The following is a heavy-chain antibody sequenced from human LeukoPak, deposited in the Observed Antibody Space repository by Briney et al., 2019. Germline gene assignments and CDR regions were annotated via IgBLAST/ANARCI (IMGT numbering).Heavy chain of an antibody. CDR2: IYYSGST. CDR3: ARSANYYGSGSYPDY. J-gene: IGHJ4*02. V-gene: IGHV4-59*01. D-gene: IGHD3-10*01. CDR1: GGSISSYY. Sequence: PSETLSLTCTVSGGSISSYYWSWIRQPPGKGLGWIGYIYYSGSTNYNPSLKSRVTISVDTSKNQFSLKLSSVTAADTAVYYCARSANYYGSGSYPDYWGQGTLVTVSS.